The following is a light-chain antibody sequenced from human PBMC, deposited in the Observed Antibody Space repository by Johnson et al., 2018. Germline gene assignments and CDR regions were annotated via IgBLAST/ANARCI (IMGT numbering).Light chain of an antibody. CDR2: ENN. CDR3: GTWDSSLIAGNV. V-gene: IGLV1-51*02. J-gene: IGLJ1*01. Sequence: QSVLTQPPSVSAAPGQKVTISCSGSSYNIGNNYVSWYQQLPGTAPKLLIYENNKRPSGIPDRFSGSKSGTSATLGITGLQTGDEADYYCGTWDSSLIAGNVLGTGTKVTVL. CDR1: SYNIGNNY.